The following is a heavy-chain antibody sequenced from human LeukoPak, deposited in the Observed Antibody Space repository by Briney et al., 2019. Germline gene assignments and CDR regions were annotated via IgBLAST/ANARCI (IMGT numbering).Heavy chain of an antibody. CDR2: IYSGGTT. Sequence: IQPGGSLRLSCAASEFIVSSNYMSWVRQAPGKGLEWVSVIYSGGTTYYADSVKGRFTISRDNSKNTLYLHMNSLRADDTAVYYCVRRGNYYPYLFDYWGQGTLVTVSS. CDR3: VRRGNYYPYLFDY. V-gene: IGHV3-53*01. D-gene: IGHD1-26*01. CDR1: EFIVSSNY. J-gene: IGHJ4*02.